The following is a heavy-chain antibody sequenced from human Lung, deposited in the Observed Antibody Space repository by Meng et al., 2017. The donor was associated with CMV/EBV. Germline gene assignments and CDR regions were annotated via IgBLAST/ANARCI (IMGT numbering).Heavy chain of an antibody. CDR1: GFTFDDFA. D-gene: IGHD2-21*02. J-gene: IGHJ6*02. V-gene: IGHV3-9*01. CDR3: VKGGGEKVTFDAMDV. Sequence: GGSLRLSCAASGFTFDDFAMHWVRQSPGEGLEWVSGISGNSGFIGYGDSVKGRFTISRDNARKSLSLEINTLRVEDTALYYCVKGGGEKVTFDAMDVWGQGTXVTVYS. CDR2: ISGNSGFI.